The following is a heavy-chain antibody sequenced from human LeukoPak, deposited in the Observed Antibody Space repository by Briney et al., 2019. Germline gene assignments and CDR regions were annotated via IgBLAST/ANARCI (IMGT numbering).Heavy chain of an antibody. J-gene: IGHJ4*02. Sequence: GASVKVSCKTSGYTFSVYTINWVRQAPGQGLEWRGIINPSGGSTSYAQKFQGRVTMTRDMSTSTVYMELRSLRSEDTAVYYCARGGNILTGYPIGFDYWGQGALVTVSS. CDR1: GYTFSVYT. D-gene: IGHD3-9*01. V-gene: IGHV1-46*01. CDR3: ARGGNILTGYPIGFDY. CDR2: INPSGGST.